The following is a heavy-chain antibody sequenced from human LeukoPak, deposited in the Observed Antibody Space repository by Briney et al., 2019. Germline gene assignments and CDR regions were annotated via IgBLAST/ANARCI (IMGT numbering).Heavy chain of an antibody. CDR2: IYYSGST. CDR1: GGSVSSGSYY. J-gene: IGHJ5*02. D-gene: IGHD3-22*01. V-gene: IGHV4-61*01. CDR3: ARGSGYYFRGFDP. Sequence: SETLSLTCTVSGGSVSSGSYYWSWIRQPPGEGLEWIGYIYYSGSTNYNPSLKSRVTISVDTSKNQFSLKLSSVTAADTAVYYCARGSGYYFRGFDPWGQGTLVTVSS.